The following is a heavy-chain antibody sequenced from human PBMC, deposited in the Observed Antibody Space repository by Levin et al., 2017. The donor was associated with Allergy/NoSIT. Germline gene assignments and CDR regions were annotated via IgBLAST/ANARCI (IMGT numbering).Heavy chain of an antibody. Sequence: SETLSLTCTVSGGSISDDSYYWAWVRQPPGKGLEWVGSIYYDGSAYYNPSLKTRLTISVATSKNQFSLRVNSVIAADTAVCYCAGGPNSPYYDHYGLDVWGPGTTVTVSS. J-gene: IGHJ6*02. CDR2: IYYDGSA. V-gene: IGHV4-39*07. CDR3: AGGPNSPYYDHYGLDV. CDR1: GGSISDDSYY. D-gene: IGHD2/OR15-2a*01.